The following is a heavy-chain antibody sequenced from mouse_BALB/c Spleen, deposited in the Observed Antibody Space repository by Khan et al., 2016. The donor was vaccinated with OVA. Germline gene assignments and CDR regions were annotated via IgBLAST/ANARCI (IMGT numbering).Heavy chain of an antibody. Sequence: EVKVVESGGGLVQPGGSLKLSCAASGFTFSSYGMSWVRQTPDKRLELVATINSNGGSTYYPDSVKGRFTISRDNAKNTLYLKMSSLKSEDTAMYYCARMARTINWGQGTTLTVSS. V-gene: IGHV5-6-3*01. J-gene: IGHJ2*01. CDR2: INSNGGST. CDR3: ARMARTIN. CDR1: GFTFSSYG.